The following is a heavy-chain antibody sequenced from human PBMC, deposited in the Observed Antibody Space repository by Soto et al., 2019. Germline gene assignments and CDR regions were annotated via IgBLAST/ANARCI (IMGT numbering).Heavy chain of an antibody. Sequence: WVTMRHTWTVSGCSISSSSYCRGFIRQTTEKRLEWIGNIYYSGSTYYNPSLKSRVTMTRNTSISTAYMELSRLRSEETAVYKCARRKGIRRYYYCMDVCGQGTTVTVSS. D-gene: IGHD6-13*01. CDR2: IYYSGST. CDR3: ARRKGIRRYYYCMDV. V-gene: IGHV4-39*07. CDR1: GCSISSSSYC. J-gene: IGHJ6*02.